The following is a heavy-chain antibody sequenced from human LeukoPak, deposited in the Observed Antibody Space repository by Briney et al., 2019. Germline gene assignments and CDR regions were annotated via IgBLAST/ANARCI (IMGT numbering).Heavy chain of an antibody. J-gene: IGHJ3*02. CDR3: AAPGGTRKDAFDI. D-gene: IGHD4-23*01. CDR1: GYTLTDYY. CDR2: INPNSGGT. V-gene: IGHV1-2*06. Sequence: ASVKVSCKASGYTLTDYYMHWVRQAPGQGLEWMGRINPNSGGTNYAQKFQGRVTMTRDTSISTVYMELSRLRSDDTAVYYCAAPGGTRKDAFDIWGQGTMVTVSS.